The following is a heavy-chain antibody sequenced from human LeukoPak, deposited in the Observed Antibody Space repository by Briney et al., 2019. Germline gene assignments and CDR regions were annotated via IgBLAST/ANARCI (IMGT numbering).Heavy chain of an antibody. D-gene: IGHD2-2*01. Sequence: SQTLSLTCSVYGGSFSGYYWGWIRQPPGKGLEWIGEINHSRSTNYNSSLKSRVTISLDTSKKQFSLKLSSVTAADTAVYYCASTERCSTTCPLDYWGQGTLVTVSS. CDR1: GGSFSGYY. J-gene: IGHJ4*02. CDR3: ASTERCSTTCPLDY. V-gene: IGHV4-34*01. CDR2: INHSRST.